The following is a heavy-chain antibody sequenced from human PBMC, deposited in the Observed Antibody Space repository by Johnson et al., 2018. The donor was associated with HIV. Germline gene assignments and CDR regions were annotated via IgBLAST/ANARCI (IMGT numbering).Heavy chain of an antibody. CDR2: IGWDGFTI. J-gene: IGHJ3*01. CDR3: AKDHNYGSYLLAFDV. V-gene: IGHV3-9*01. CDR1: GFTFDHYA. Sequence: VQLVESGGGLVKPGRSLRLSCAASGFTFDHYAMHWVRQGPGKGLEWVAGIGWDGFTIGYVDSVKGRFTISRDDATNSLYLQMHSLRTEDTALYYCAKDHNYGSYLLAFDVWGQGTMVTVSS. D-gene: IGHD3-10*01.